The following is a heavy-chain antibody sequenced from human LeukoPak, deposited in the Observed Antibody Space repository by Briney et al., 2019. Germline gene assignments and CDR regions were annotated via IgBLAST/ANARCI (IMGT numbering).Heavy chain of an antibody. CDR2: IWYDGNNK. D-gene: IGHD3-10*01. CDR1: GFTFSSYG. J-gene: IGHJ6*02. CDR3: ARKQSLDV. Sequence: GGSLRLSCVASGFTFSSYGMHWVSHAPGKGLEGVAVIWYDGNNKYYEDSVKGRFNISRDNIKNSLYLQMNSLRVEEMAVYYCARKQSLDVWGQGTTVTVS. V-gene: IGHV3-33*01.